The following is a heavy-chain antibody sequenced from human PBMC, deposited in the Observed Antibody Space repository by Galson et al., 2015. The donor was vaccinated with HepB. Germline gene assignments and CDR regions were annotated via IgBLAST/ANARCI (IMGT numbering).Heavy chain of an antibody. Sequence: SLRLSCAASGFTFSSYAMTWVRQAPGKGLEWVSAISNGGGSTYYADPVKGRFTISRDNSKNTLYLRMNSLRAEDTATYYCAKELGATPPFGSWGQGTLVTVSS. CDR2: ISNGGGST. V-gene: IGHV3-23*01. D-gene: IGHD1-26*01. CDR3: AKELGATPPFGS. CDR1: GFTFSSYA. J-gene: IGHJ4*02.